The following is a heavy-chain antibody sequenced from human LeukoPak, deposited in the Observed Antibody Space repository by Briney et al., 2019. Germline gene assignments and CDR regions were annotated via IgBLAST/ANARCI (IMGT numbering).Heavy chain of an antibody. CDR1: EFTFSSYW. Sequence: GSLRLSCAASEFTFSSYWMSWVRQAPGKGLEWVASIKQDGSEKYYVDSVKGRVTISRDNAKNSLYLQMNSLRAEDTAVYYCARVFGAGYSDYWGQGTLVTVSS. D-gene: IGHD4/OR15-4a*01. V-gene: IGHV3-7*01. J-gene: IGHJ4*02. CDR3: ARVFGAGYSDY. CDR2: IKQDGSEK.